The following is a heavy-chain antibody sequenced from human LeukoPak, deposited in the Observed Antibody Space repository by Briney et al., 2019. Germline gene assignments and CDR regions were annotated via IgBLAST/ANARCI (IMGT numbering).Heavy chain of an antibody. CDR2: IRSKSSGGTA. CDR3: NARLYSGTNPHFDY. V-gene: IGHV3-15*01. Sequence: GGSLRLSCEVSEFTFNNAWMTWVRQAPGKGLEWVGRIRSKSSGGTADYATPVKGRFTISRDDSKNSLYLQMNSLKAEDTAVYFCNARLYSGTNPHFDYWGQGTLVTVSS. J-gene: IGHJ4*02. CDR1: EFTFNNAW. D-gene: IGHD1-26*01.